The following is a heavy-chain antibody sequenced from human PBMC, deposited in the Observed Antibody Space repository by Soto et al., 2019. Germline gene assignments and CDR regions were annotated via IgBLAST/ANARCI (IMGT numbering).Heavy chain of an antibody. D-gene: IGHD6-6*01. CDR1: GYTFTSYD. V-gene: IGHV1-8*01. CDR3: ARRPYFYSSSSKYYYYYYYMDV. Sequence: QVQLVQSGAEVKKPGASVKVSCKASGYTFTSYDINWVRQATGQGLEWMGWMNPNSGNTGYAQKFQGRVTMTRHTSISTAYMELSSLRSEDTAVYYCARRPYFYSSSSKYYYYYYYMDVWGKGTTVTVSS. CDR2: MNPNSGNT. J-gene: IGHJ6*03.